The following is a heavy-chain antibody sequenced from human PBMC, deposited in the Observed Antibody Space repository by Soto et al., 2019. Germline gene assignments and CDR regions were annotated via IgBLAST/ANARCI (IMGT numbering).Heavy chain of an antibody. CDR1: GGSFSGYY. V-gene: IGHV4-34*01. D-gene: IGHD2-15*01. CDR3: ARGGSGYCSGGSCYRLNYYYYGMDV. CDR2: INHSGST. J-gene: IGHJ6*02. Sequence: SETLSLTCAVYGGSFSGYYWSWIRQPPGKGLEWIGEINHSGSTNYNPSLKSRVTISVDTSKNQFSLKLRSVTAADTAVYYCARGGSGYCSGGSCYRLNYYYYGMDVWGQGTTVTVSS.